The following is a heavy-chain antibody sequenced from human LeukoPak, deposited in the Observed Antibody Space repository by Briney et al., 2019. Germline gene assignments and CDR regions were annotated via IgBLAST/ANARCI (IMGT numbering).Heavy chain of an antibody. Sequence: SETLSLTCAVYGGSFSGYYWSWIRQPPGKGLEWIGEINHSGSTNYNPSLKSRVTISVDTSKNQFSLKLSSVTAADTAVYYCARDPPQYDILTGSVSYYYYYMDVWGKGTTVTVSS. CDR1: GGSFSGYY. D-gene: IGHD3-9*01. CDR3: ARDPPQYDILTGSVSYYYYYMDV. J-gene: IGHJ6*03. CDR2: INHSGST. V-gene: IGHV4-34*01.